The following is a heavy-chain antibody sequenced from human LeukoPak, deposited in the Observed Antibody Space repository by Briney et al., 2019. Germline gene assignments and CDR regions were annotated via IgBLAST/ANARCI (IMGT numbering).Heavy chain of an antibody. J-gene: IGHJ4*02. Sequence: SETLSLACAVYGGSFSGYYWSWIRQPPGKGLEWIGEINHSGSTNYSPSLKSRVTISVDTSKNQFSLKLSSVTAADTAVYYCAAHGRRFDYWGQGTLVTVSS. CDR2: INHSGST. CDR3: AAHGRRFDY. V-gene: IGHV4-34*01. D-gene: IGHD1-26*01. CDR1: GGSFSGYY.